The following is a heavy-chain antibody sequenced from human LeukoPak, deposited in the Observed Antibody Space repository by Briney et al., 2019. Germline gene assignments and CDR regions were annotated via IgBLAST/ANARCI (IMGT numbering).Heavy chain of an antibody. V-gene: IGHV1-69*13. CDR1: GGTFSSYA. J-gene: IGHJ4*02. CDR3: ATYPSHGDYAASPFDY. CDR2: IIPIFGTA. Sequence: SVKVSCKASGGTFSSYAISWVRQAPGQGLEWMGAIIPIFGTANYAQKFQGRFTITADESTSPAYMALSRLRSEDTAVYYCATYPSHGDYAASPFDYWGQGTLVTVSS. D-gene: IGHD4-17*01.